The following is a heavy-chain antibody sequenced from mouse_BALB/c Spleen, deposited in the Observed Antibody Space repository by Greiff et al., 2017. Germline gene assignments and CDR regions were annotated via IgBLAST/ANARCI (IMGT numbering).Heavy chain of an antibody. CDR1: GFTFSDYY. CDR3: AREGGDGNPGPMDY. V-gene: IGHV5-4*02. CDR2: ISDGGSYT. J-gene: IGHJ4*01. D-gene: IGHD2-1*01. Sequence: EVQRVESGGGLVKPGGSLKLSCAASGFTFSDYYMYWVRQTPEKRLEWVATISDGGSYTYYPDSVKGRFTISRDNAKNNLYLQMSSLKSEDTAMYYCAREGGDGNPGPMDYWGQGTSVTVSS.